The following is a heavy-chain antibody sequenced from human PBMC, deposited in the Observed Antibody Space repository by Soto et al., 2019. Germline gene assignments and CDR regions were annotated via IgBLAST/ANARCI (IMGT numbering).Heavy chain of an antibody. CDR1: GGTFSSYA. Sequence: ASVKVSCKASGGTFSSYAISWVRQAPGQGLEWMGGIIPIFGTANYAQKFQGRVTITADKSTSTAYMELSSLRSEETAVYYCARESGYSGYDYMTAWDYSYYYGTEVWGNGTTVIVSS. J-gene: IGHJ6*04. D-gene: IGHD5-12*01. V-gene: IGHV1-69*06. CDR2: IIPIFGTA. CDR3: ARESGYSGYDYMTAWDYSYYYGTEV.